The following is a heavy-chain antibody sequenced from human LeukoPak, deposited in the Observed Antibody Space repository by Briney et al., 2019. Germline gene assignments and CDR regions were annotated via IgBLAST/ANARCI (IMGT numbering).Heavy chain of an antibody. CDR3: TTEGSIYGNHALDI. D-gene: IGHD3-10*01. Sequence: GALRLSCAASGFTFSNFGMSWVRQAPGKGLEWVGHIKRKSDGGTTDYGAPVQGRFTISRDDSKNTLYIQMNNLEVEDTAVYFCTTEGSIYGNHALDIWGQGTMVTVSS. CDR2: IKRKSDGGTT. J-gene: IGHJ3*02. CDR1: GFTFSNFG. V-gene: IGHV3-15*01.